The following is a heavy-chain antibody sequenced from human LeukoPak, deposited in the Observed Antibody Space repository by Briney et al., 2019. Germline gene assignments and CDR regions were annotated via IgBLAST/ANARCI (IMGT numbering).Heavy chain of an antibody. CDR2: TYYRSKWRI. D-gene: IGHD2/OR15-2a*01. J-gene: IGHJ3*02. CDR1: GDSVSSNNID. V-gene: IGHV6-1*01. Sequence: SQTLSLTCVISGDSVSSNNIDWNWIGQSPSRGLEWLGRTYYRSKWRIDYAVSVKSRITINSDTSKNQFSLQLESVTPDDTAVYYCARGKYSAFDIWGQGTMVTVSS. CDR3: ARGKYSAFDI.